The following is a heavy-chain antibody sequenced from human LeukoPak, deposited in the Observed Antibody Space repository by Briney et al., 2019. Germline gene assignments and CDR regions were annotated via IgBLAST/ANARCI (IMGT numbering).Heavy chain of an antibody. CDR2: IYHSGST. CDR3: PRGQGAMAYWYFDL. D-gene: IGHD5-18*01. V-gene: IGHV4-30-2*01. J-gene: IGHJ2*01. CDR1: GGSISSGGYS. Sequence: PSETLSLTCAVSGGSISSGGYSWSWIRQPPGKGLEWIGYIYHSGSTYYNPSLKSRVTISVDRSKNQFSLKLSSVTAADTAVYYCPRGQGAMAYWYFDLWGRGTLVTVSS.